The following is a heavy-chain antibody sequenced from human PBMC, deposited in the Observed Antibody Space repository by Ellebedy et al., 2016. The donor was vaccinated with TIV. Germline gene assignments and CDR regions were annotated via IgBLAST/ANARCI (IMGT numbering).Heavy chain of an antibody. D-gene: IGHD6-19*01. J-gene: IGHJ4*02. CDR3: ARDRYSSGWYDVKVCFDY. CDR2: IRTYESNT. Sequence: AASVKVSCKASGYTFTTYGITCVRQAPGQGPEWMGWIRTYESNTKYARKLQGRVTMTRDTSTSTAYMELRSLRSDDTAVYYCARDRYSSGWYDVKVCFDYWGQGTLVTVSS. V-gene: IGHV1-18*04. CDR1: GYTFTTYG.